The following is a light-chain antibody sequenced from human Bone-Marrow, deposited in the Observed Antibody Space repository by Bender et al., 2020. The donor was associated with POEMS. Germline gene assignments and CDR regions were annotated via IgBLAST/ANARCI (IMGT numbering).Light chain of an antibody. CDR1: SSNIVTNP. Sequence: QSVLTQPPSASGTPGQRVIISCSGSSSNIVTNPVNWYQHLPGTAPKVLIYNTNQRPSGVPDRFSGSKSVTSASLAISALQSEDEGDYYCATWHDSLNGWVFGGGTKLAVL. CDR3: ATWHDSLNGWV. V-gene: IGLV1-44*01. J-gene: IGLJ3*02. CDR2: NTN.